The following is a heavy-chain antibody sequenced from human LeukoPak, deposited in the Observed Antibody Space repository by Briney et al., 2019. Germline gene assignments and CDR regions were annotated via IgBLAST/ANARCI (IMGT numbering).Heavy chain of an antibody. V-gene: IGHV3-74*01. Sequence: GGSLRLSCAASAFTFNTYWMHWVRQVPGRGLEWVSRINGDESSINYADSVKGRFTISRDNAKDTLYLHMNSLTAEDTAVYYCARGAKWAYYFDYWGQGTLVTVSS. D-gene: IGHD1-26*01. CDR1: AFTFNTYW. J-gene: IGHJ4*02. CDR3: ARGAKWAYYFDY. CDR2: INGDESSI.